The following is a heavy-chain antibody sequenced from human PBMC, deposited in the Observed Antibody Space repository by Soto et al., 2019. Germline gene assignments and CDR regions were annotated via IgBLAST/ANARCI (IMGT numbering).Heavy chain of an antibody. CDR3: AREARYFDWSHGWFDP. D-gene: IGHD3-9*01. CDR2: IYYSGST. Sequence: SDTLSLTCTVSGGSISIGGYYWSWIRQHPGKGLEWIGYIYYSGSTYYNPSLKSRVTISVDTSKNQFSLKLSSVTAADTAVYYCAREARYFDWSHGWFDPWGQGTLVTVSS. J-gene: IGHJ5*02. V-gene: IGHV4-31*03. CDR1: GGSISIGGYY.